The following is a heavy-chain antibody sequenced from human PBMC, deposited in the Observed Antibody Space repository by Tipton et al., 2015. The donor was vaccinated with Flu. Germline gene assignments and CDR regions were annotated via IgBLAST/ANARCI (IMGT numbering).Heavy chain of an antibody. V-gene: IGHV4-31*03. J-gene: IGHJ3*02. CDR2: IYYSGTT. D-gene: IGHD2-2*02. CDR1: GASISSGGYY. Sequence: TLSLTCSVSGASISSGGYYWTWIRQLPGKGLEWIVHIYYSGTTLYNPSLKSRLTISIDTSKNHFSLNLNSMTVADTAVYFCARDGRPYCDTTGCHSPHVFDIWGQGTMVTVSS. CDR3: ARDGRPYCDTTGCHSPHVFDI.